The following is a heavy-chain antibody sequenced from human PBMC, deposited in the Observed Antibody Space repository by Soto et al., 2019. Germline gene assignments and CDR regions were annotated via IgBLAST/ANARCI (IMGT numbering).Heavy chain of an antibody. D-gene: IGHD2-15*01. Sequence: ASVKVSCKASGYTFTSYGISWVRQAPGQGLEWMGWISAYNGNTNYAQKLQGRVTMTTDTSTSTAYMELRSLRSDDTAVYYCARVWGRCSGGSCYSDFDYWGQGTLVTVSS. CDR2: ISAYNGNT. J-gene: IGHJ4*02. CDR3: ARVWGRCSGGSCYSDFDY. V-gene: IGHV1-18*04. CDR1: GYTFTSYG.